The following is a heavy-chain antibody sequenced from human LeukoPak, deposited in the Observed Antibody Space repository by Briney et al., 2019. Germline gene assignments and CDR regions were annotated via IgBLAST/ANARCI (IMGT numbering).Heavy chain of an antibody. J-gene: IGHJ3*02. Sequence: GGSLRLSCAASGFTFNSYSMHWVRQAPDKGLEWVALISSDGSNRIYADSVKGRFSISRDNSKNTLYLQVNSLRIEDTAVYYCAKDFRVAEELWFGELWNAFDIWGQGIRVAVSS. CDR3: AKDFRVAEELWFGELWNAFDI. CDR2: ISSDGSNR. D-gene: IGHD3-10*01. V-gene: IGHV3-30*04. CDR1: GFTFNSYS.